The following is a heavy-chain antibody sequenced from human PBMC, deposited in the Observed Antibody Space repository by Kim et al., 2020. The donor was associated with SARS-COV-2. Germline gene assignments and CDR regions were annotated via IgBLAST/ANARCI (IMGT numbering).Heavy chain of an antibody. CDR1: GFTFDDYA. V-gene: IGHV3-9*01. CDR2: ISWNSDNI. CDR3: TKDMAMWGSGSYYSFDY. J-gene: IGHJ4*02. D-gene: IGHD3-10*01. Sequence: GGSLRLSCAASGFTFDDYAMHWVRQAPGKGLEWVSGISWNSDNIGYADSVKGRFTISRDNAKNSLYLQMNSLRAEDTALYYCTKDMAMWGSGSYYSFDYWGQGTPVTVSS.